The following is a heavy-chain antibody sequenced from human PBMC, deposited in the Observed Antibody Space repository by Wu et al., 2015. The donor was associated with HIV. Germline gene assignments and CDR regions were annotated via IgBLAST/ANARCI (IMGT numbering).Heavy chain of an antibody. J-gene: IGHJ6*03. CDR2: INPNSGAT. V-gene: IGHV1-2*02. D-gene: IGHD3-16*01. Sequence: QVQLVQSGTEVKKPGSSVKVSCKASGYTFSGHYMHWVRQAPGQRLEWMGWINPNSGATFYAQKFQGRVTMTRDTSLSTVYMELRRLTSDDTAVYYCARVPGIMIAYFYYMDVWGKGTIVTVSS. CDR1: GYTFSGHY. CDR3: ARVPGIMIAYFYYMDV.